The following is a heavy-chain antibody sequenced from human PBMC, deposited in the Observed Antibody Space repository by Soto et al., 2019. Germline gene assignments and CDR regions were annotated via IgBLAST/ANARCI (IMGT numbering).Heavy chain of an antibody. CDR2: IGTAGDT. D-gene: IGHD3-22*01. Sequence: GRSLRLSCAASGFTFSSYDMHWVRQATGKGLEWVSAIGTAGDTYYPGSVKGRFTISRENAKNSLYLQINSLRAEDTAVYYCARGFHYYGSSGYPLFDYWGQGTLVTVSS. CDR1: GFTFSSYD. V-gene: IGHV3-13*01. J-gene: IGHJ4*02. CDR3: ARGFHYYGSSGYPLFDY.